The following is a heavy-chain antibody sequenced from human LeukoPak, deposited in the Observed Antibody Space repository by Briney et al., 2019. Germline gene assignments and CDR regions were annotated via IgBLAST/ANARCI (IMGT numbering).Heavy chain of an antibody. Sequence: GGSLRLSCAASGFTFSSYWMSWVRQAPGKGLEWVANIKQDGSEKYYVDSVKGRFTISRDNAKNSLYLRMNSLRAEDTAVYYCARGYSSSWYGHYYYYMDVWGKGTTVTVSS. CDR3: ARGYSSSWYGHYYYYMDV. D-gene: IGHD6-13*01. CDR2: IKQDGSEK. J-gene: IGHJ6*03. CDR1: GFTFSSYW. V-gene: IGHV3-7*04.